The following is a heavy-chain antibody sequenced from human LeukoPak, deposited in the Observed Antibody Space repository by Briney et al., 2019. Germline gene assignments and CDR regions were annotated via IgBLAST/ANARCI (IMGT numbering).Heavy chain of an antibody. D-gene: IGHD3-3*01. CDR1: GFTFSSYS. CDR3: ARPRNYDFWSGYPESYYYYYGMDV. Sequence: PGGSLRLSCAASGFTFSSYSMNWVRQAPGKGLEWVSSIISRSSYIYYADSVKGPFTISRDNTKNSLYLQMNSLRAEDTAVYYCARPRNYDFWSGYPESYYYYYGMDVWGQGTTVTVSS. J-gene: IGHJ6*02. CDR2: IISRSSYI. V-gene: IGHV3-21*01.